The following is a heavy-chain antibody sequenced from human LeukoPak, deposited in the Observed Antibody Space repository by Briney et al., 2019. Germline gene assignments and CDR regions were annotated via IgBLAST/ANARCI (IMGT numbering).Heavy chain of an antibody. V-gene: IGHV5-51*01. CDR1: GYNFTIYW. CDR3: ARGRDGCSFGFDY. Sequence: GESLKVSCKGSGYNFTIYWIGWVRQMPGKGLEWMGIIYPGDSDTRYSPSFQGQVTISADKSISTAYLQWSSLKASDTAMYYCARGRDGCSFGFDYWGQGTLVTVSS. J-gene: IGHJ4*02. D-gene: IGHD3-3*02. CDR2: IYPGDSDT.